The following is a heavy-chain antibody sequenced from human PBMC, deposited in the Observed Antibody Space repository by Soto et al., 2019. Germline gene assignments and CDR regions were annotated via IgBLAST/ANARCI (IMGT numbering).Heavy chain of an antibody. CDR1: GFTFSSYS. V-gene: IGHV3-21*01. CDR3: ARDRGAGRYGYFDY. Sequence: GGSLRLSCAASGFTFSSYSMNWVRQAPGKGLEWVSSISSSSSYIYYADSVKGRFTISRDNAKNSLYLQMNSLRAEDTAVYYCARDRGAGRYGYFDYWGQGTLVTVSS. D-gene: IGHD5-18*01. J-gene: IGHJ4*02. CDR2: ISSSSSYI.